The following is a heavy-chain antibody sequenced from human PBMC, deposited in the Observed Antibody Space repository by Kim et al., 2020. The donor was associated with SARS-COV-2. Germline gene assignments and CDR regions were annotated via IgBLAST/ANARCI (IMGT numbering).Heavy chain of an antibody. CDR2: SYT. Sequence: SYTNYADSVKGRFTISRDNAKSSLYLQMNSLRAEDTAVYYCARDSMDEKYWGQGTLVTVSS. J-gene: IGHJ4*02. CDR3: ARDSMDEKY. D-gene: IGHD2-2*03. V-gene: IGHV3-11*05.